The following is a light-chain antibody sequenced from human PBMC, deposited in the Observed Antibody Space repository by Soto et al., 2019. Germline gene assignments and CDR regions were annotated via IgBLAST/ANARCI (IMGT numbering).Light chain of an antibody. V-gene: IGKV3-20*01. CDR1: QSVSSSH. Sequence: EIVLTQSPGTLSLSPGERVTLSCRASQSVSSSHLAWYQQRSGQAPRLLIYGASSRATGIPDRFSGSGSGTDFTLTISRLEPEDFAVYYCQQYGSSSLTFGPGTKVDIK. J-gene: IGKJ3*01. CDR2: GAS. CDR3: QQYGSSSLT.